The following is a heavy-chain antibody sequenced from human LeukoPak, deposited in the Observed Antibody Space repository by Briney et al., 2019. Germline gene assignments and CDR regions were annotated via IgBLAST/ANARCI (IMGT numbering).Heavy chain of an antibody. CDR1: GFTFSSYA. J-gene: IGHJ3*02. Sequence: GGSLRLSCAASGFTFSSYAMHWVRQAPGKGLEWVTFIRYDGNNKYYADSVKGRFTISRDNSKNTLYLEMSSLRPEDTAVYYCAKKWSGDYDSSGINDAFDIWGQGTMVTVSS. CDR3: AKKWSGDYDSSGINDAFDI. D-gene: IGHD3-22*01. V-gene: IGHV3-30*02. CDR2: IRYDGNNK.